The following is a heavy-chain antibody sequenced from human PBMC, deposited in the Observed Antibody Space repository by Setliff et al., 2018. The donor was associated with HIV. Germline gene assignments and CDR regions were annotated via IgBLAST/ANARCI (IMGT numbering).Heavy chain of an antibody. Sequence: VASVKVSCKASGSTSVAYYINWVRQAPGKGLEWMGGFDPEDGETVYAQKFQGRVTMTEDTSTDTAYMELSSLRSEDTAMYYCATIRAYYYDSSGQEYFQHWGHGTLVTVSS. V-gene: IGHV1-24*01. CDR2: FDPEDGET. J-gene: IGHJ1*01. CDR1: GSTSVAYY. D-gene: IGHD3-22*01. CDR3: ATIRAYYYDSSGQEYFQH.